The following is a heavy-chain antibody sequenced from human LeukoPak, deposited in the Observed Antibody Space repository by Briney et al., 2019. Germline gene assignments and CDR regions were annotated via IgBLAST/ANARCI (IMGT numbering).Heavy chain of an antibody. J-gene: IGHJ4*02. CDR2: IYYSGST. D-gene: IGHD3-3*01. Sequence: SETLSLTCAVYGGSFSGYYWGWVRQPPGKGLEWIGSIYYSGSTYYNPSLKSRVTISVDTSKNQFSLKLSSVTAADTAVYYCGGGDFWSGYPLFWGQGTLVTVSS. V-gene: IGHV4-39*01. CDR1: GGSFSGYY. CDR3: GGGDFWSGYPLF.